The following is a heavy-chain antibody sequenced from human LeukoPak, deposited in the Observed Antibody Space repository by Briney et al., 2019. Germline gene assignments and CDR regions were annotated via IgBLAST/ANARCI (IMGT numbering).Heavy chain of an antibody. CDR1: GGSISSYY. D-gene: IGHD1-26*01. V-gene: IGHV4-4*07. J-gene: IGHJ4*02. CDR3: ARSGSYSGLY. Sequence: SETLSLTCTVSGGSISSYYWSLIRQPAGKGLEWIGRIYTSGSSNYNPSLKSRVTMSVDTSKSQFSLKLSSVTAADTAVYYCARSGSYSGLYWGQGTLVTVSS. CDR2: IYTSGSS.